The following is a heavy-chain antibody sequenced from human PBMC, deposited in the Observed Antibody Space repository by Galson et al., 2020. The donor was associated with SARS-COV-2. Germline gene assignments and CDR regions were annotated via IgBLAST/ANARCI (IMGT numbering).Heavy chain of an antibody. J-gene: IGHJ4*02. Sequence: SETLSLTCTVSGDSISSSYFWGWIRQTPGKGLEWLSSIYHSGSTYYNPSLRSRVTISLDTSRNNFSLKLTSVTAADTAVYFCARVGQIAAAATADYWGQGTLVTVS. CDR2: IYHSGST. V-gene: IGHV4-38-2*02. CDR3: ARVGQIAAAATADY. CDR1: GDSISSSYF. D-gene: IGHD6-13*01.